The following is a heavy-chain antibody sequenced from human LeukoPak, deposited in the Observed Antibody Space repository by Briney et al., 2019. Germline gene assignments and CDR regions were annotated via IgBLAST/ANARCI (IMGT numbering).Heavy chain of an antibody. CDR1: GFTFSRFA. CDR2: ITASGSST. V-gene: IGHV3-23*01. Sequence: GGSLRLSCAASGFTFSRFAMTWLRQAPGNGLEWASTITASGSSTYYTDSVKGRFTISRDNSKNTLYLQMNSLRADDTAVYYCAKTTGYFYFDSGTYPDHWGQGTLSPSPQ. CDR3: AKTTGYFYFDSGTYPDH. D-gene: IGHD3-10*01. J-gene: IGHJ4*02.